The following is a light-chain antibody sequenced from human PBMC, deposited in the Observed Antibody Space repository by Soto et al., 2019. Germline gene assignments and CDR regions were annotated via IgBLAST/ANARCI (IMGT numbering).Light chain of an antibody. CDR1: QSLRSS. CDR3: QQSYSTPRT. Sequence: ETMMTQSPDTLSVSLGERATLSCRASQSLRSSLAWYQQKPGQAPRLLIYDASTRATGIPARFSGSGSGTEFTLTISSLQSEDFATYYCQQSYSTPRTFGQGTKVDI. V-gene: IGKV3-15*01. J-gene: IGKJ1*01. CDR2: DAS.